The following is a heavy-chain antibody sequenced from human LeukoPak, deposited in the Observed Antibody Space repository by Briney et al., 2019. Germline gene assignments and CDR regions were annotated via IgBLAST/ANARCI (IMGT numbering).Heavy chain of an antibody. CDR1: GFTFSSYA. CDR3: AKTRILKSSTNINSHFDY. CDR2: ISGSGGST. Sequence: GGSLRLSCAASGFTFSSYAMSWVRQAPGKGLEWVSAISGSGGSTYYADSVKGRFTISRDNSKNTLYLQMNSLRAEDTAVYYCAKTRILKSSTNINSHFDYWGQGTLVTVSS. V-gene: IGHV3-23*01. J-gene: IGHJ4*02. D-gene: IGHD2-2*01.